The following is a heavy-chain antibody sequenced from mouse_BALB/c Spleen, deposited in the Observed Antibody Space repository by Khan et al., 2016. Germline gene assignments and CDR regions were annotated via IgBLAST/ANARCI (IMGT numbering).Heavy chain of an antibody. Sequence: VQLQQSGAELVKPGASVKLSCTASGFNIKDTYMHWVKQRPEKGLEWIGRIDPANGNTKYDPKFQGKATITADTSSNTAYLQPSSLTSEDTAVYYCANYGSSYWYFDVWGAGTTVTVSS. J-gene: IGHJ1*01. V-gene: IGHV14-3*02. CDR1: GFNIKDTY. D-gene: IGHD1-1*01. CDR2: IDPANGNT. CDR3: ANYGSSYWYFDV.